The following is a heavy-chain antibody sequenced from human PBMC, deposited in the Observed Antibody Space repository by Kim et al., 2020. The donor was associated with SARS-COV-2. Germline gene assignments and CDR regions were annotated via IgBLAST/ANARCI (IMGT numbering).Heavy chain of an antibody. J-gene: IGHJ3*02. D-gene: IGHD3-3*01. CDR2: IRSKAYGGTT. Sequence: GGSLRLSCTASGFTFGDYAMSWVRQAPGKGLEWVGFIRSKAYGGTTEYAASVKGRFTISRDDSKSIAYLQMNSLKTEDTAVYYCTRDSPLRFLEWLLLPDAFDIWGQGTMVTVSS. CDR3: TRDSPLRFLEWLLLPDAFDI. V-gene: IGHV3-49*04. CDR1: GFTFGDYA.